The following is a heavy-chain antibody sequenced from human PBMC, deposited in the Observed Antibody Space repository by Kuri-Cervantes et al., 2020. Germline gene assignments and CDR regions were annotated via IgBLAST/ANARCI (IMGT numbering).Heavy chain of an antibody. D-gene: IGHD6-19*01. CDR2: IYYSGST. CDR1: AGSISSYY. CDR3: ARQGGERYSSGWDIVVEQEGQDY. Sequence: SETLSLTCTVSAGSISSYYWSWIRQPPGKGLEWIGYIYYSGSTNYNPSLKSRVTISVDTSKNQFSLKLSSVTAADTAVYYCARQGGERYSSGWDIVVEQEGQDYWGQRTRGTVSS. V-gene: IGHV4-59*08. J-gene: IGHJ4*02.